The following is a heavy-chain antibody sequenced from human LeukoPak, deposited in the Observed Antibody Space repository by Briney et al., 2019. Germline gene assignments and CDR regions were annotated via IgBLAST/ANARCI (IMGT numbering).Heavy chain of an antibody. J-gene: IGHJ4*02. D-gene: IGHD6-19*01. Sequence: GGSLRLSCAASGFTFSSYWMSWVRQAPGKGLEWVANIKQDGSEKYYVDSVKGRFTISRDNAKNSLYLQMNSLRAEDTAVYYCATSVAGTLYGRGRFGYWGQGTLVTVSS. CDR1: GFTFSSYW. CDR2: IKQDGSEK. V-gene: IGHV3-7*01. CDR3: ATSVAGTLYGRGRFGY.